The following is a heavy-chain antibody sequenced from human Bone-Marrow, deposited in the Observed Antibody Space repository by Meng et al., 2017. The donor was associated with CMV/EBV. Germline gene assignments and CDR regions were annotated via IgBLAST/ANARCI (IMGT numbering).Heavy chain of an antibody. D-gene: IGHD1-14*01. CDR3: ARNHGKSDFDY. Sequence: CAVACGSSSSSNWWRWVRQPPGKGLEWIGEIYHSMKTNYNPSLRSRLTISLDKSKNQFSLRLSSVTAADTALYYCARNHGKSDFDYWGQGTLVTVSS. CDR2: IYHSMKT. J-gene: IGHJ4*02. CDR1: CGSSSSSNW. V-gene: IGHV4-4*02.